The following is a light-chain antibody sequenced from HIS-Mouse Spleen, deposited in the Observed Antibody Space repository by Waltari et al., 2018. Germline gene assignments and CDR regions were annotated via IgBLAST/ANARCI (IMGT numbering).Light chain of an antibody. Sequence: SYELTQPPSVSVSPGQTARITCSGDALPKKYAYWYQQKSGQAPVLVIYEDSKRPSVSPGRFSGSSSGTMATLTISGAQVEDEADYYCYSTDSSGNHRVFGGGTKLTVL. CDR2: EDS. V-gene: IGLV3-10*01. CDR3: YSTDSSGNHRV. CDR1: ALPKKY. J-gene: IGLJ2*01.